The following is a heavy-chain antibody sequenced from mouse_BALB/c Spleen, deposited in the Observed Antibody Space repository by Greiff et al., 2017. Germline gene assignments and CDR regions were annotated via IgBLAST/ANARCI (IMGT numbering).Heavy chain of an antibody. CDR2: IWSGGST. Sequence: VKVVESGPGLVQPSQSLSITCTVSGFSLTSYGVHWVRQSPGKGLEWLGVIWSGGSTDYNAAFISRLSISKDNSKSQVFFKMYSRQANDTAIYYCARSRYEAWFAYWGQGTLVTVSA. V-gene: IGHV2-2*02. CDR3: ARSRYEAWFAY. D-gene: IGHD2-14*01. CDR1: GFSLTSYG. J-gene: IGHJ3*01.